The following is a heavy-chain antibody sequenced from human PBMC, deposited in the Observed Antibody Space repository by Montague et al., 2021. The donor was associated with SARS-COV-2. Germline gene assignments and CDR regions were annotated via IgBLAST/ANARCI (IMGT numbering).Heavy chain of an antibody. Sequence: SETLSLTCAVSRGSFSNYYWTWCRQAPGKGRMWRGEINQDRASNYNPSLKSRGTLSIDTWKNKISLKMTSVTTGDAAVYYCARGRPVCRAMRHFGRTSSGALDMWGQGTPVIVSS. CDR1: RGSFSNYY. CDR2: INQDRAS. D-gene: IGHD3-9*01. CDR3: ARGRPVCRAMRHFGRTSSGALDM. J-gene: IGHJ3*02. V-gene: IGHV4-34*01.